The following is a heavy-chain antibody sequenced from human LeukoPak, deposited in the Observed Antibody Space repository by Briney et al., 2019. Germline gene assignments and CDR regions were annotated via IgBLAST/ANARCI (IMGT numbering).Heavy chain of an antibody. J-gene: IGHJ4*02. CDR1: GLTFSSYE. Sequence: GGSLRLSCAASGLTFSSYEMNWVRQAPGKGLEWVSYISGSGTTIYYADSVKGRFTISRDNAENSLYLQMNSLRAEDTAVYYCAREGVRKGLDYWGQGTLVTVSS. CDR2: ISGSGTTI. CDR3: AREGVRKGLDY. D-gene: IGHD1-14*01. V-gene: IGHV3-48*03.